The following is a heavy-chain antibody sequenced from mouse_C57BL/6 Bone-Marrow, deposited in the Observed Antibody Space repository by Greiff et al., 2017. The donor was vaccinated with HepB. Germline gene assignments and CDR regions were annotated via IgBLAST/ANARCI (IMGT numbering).Heavy chain of an antibody. CDR3: ARHPHYYGSSLDY. J-gene: IGHJ2*01. CDR1: GFTFSSYG. Sequence: EVMLVESGGDLVKPGGSLKLSCAASGFTFSSYGMSWVRQTPDKRLEWVATISSGGSYTYYPDSVKGRFTISRDNAKNTLYLQMSSLQSEDTAMYYCARHPHYYGSSLDYWGQGTTLTVSS. D-gene: IGHD1-1*01. V-gene: IGHV5-6*01. CDR2: ISSGGSYT.